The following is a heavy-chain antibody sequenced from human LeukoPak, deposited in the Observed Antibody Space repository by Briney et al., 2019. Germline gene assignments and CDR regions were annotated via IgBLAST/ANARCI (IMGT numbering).Heavy chain of an antibody. Sequence: PSETLSLTCAVYGGSFSGYYWSWIRQPPGKGLEWIGYIYYSGSTNYNPSLKSRVTISVDTSKNQFSLKLSSVTAADTAVYYCARTLYSSSWYFDYWGQGTLVTVSS. CDR3: ARTLYSSSWYFDY. V-gene: IGHV4-59*01. J-gene: IGHJ4*02. D-gene: IGHD6-13*01. CDR1: GGSFSGYY. CDR2: IYYSGST.